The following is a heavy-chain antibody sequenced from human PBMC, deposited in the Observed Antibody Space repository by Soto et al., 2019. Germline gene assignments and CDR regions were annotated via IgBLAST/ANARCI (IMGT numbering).Heavy chain of an antibody. CDR2: ISGSGDYT. D-gene: IGHD6-19*01. Sequence: EVQLLESGGDLVQPGGSLRLSCDASGFTFDIYALSWVRQTPGKGLEWVAAISGSGDYTYYTDSVKGRFTISRDNSKNTLSLQMNNMRGEATAIYYCAKVDRYSSGWSYYAPEYYYYPMDVWGQGPTVTVSS. V-gene: IGHV3-23*01. CDR3: AKVDRYSSGWSYYAPEYYYYPMDV. J-gene: IGHJ6*02. CDR1: GFTFDIYA.